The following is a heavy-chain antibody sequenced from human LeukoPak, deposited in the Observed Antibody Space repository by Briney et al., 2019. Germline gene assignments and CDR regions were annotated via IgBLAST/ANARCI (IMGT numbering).Heavy chain of an antibody. V-gene: IGHV3-23*01. CDR3: ARAFYCSGGSCRYWYFDL. J-gene: IGHJ2*01. D-gene: IGHD2-15*01. CDR2: ISGSGGST. CDR1: GFTFSSYA. Sequence: GGSLRLSCAASGFTFSSYAMSWVRQAPGKGLEWVSAISGSGGSTYYADSVKGRFTISRDNSKNTLYLQMNSLRAEDTAVYYCARAFYCSGGSCRYWYFDLWGRGTLVTVSS.